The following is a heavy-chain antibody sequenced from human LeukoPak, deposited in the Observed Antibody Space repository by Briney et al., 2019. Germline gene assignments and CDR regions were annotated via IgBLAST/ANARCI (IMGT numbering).Heavy chain of an antibody. CDR1: GFNSYW. J-gene: IGHJ4*02. V-gene: IGHV3-7*01. CDR2: IKQDGSEK. CDR3: ASPAYGDYALFDY. D-gene: IGHD4-17*01. Sequence: GGSLRLSCAASGFNSYWMSWVRQAPGKGLEWVANIKQDGSEKYYVDSVKGRFTISRDNVKNSLYLQMNSLRAEDTAVYYCASPAYGDYALFDYWGQGTLVTVSS.